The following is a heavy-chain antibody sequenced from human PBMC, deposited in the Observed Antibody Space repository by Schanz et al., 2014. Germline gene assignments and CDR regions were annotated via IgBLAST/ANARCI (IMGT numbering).Heavy chain of an antibody. CDR3: AKGRFGELSAFDI. V-gene: IGHV3-23*01. J-gene: IGHJ3*02. CDR2: MNESHSTI. D-gene: IGHD3-10*01. Sequence: EVQLLESGGGLVQPGGSLRLSCAASGFTFSSYAMSWVRQAPGKGLEWVSAMNESHSTIYYADSVRGRFTISRDNAENTLCLQMNSLRAEDTAVYYCAKGRFGELSAFDIWGQGTMVTVSS. CDR1: GFTFSSYA.